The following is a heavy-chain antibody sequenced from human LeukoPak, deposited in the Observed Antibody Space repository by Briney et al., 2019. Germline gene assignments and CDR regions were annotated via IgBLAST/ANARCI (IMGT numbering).Heavy chain of an antibody. CDR2: ISAYNGNT. J-gene: IGHJ6*02. Sequence: ASVKVSCKASGYTFTSYGISWVRQAPGQGVEWMGWISAYNGNTNYAQKLQGRVTMTTDTSTSTAYMELRSLRSDDTAVYYCARDAYYDFWSGYGYYYYGMDVWGQGTTVTVSS. D-gene: IGHD3-3*01. CDR1: GYTFTSYG. V-gene: IGHV1-18*01. CDR3: ARDAYYDFWSGYGYYYYGMDV.